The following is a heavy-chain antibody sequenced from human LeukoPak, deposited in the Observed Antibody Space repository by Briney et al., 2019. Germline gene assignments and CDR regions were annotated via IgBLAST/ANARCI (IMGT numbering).Heavy chain of an antibody. CDR1: GFTVSSNY. V-gene: IGHV3-66*04. Sequence: GGSLRLSCAASGFTVSSNYMSWVRQAPGKGLEWVSIIYSGGSTNYADSVKGRFTISRDNAKKSLYLQMNSLRAEDTAVYYCARQRFGQYFDYWGQGTLVTVSS. D-gene: IGHD3-10*01. J-gene: IGHJ4*02. CDR3: ARQRFGQYFDY. CDR2: IYSGGST.